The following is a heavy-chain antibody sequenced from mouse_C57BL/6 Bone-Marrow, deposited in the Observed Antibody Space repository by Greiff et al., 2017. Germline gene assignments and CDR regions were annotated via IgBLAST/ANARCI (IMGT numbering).Heavy chain of an antibody. CDR3: ARDGLRRDYYAMDN. J-gene: IGHJ4*01. D-gene: IGHD2-4*01. Sequence: QVQLQQSGAELVRPGASVKLSCKASGYTFTDYYINWVTQRPGQGLEWIARIYPGSGNTYYNEKFKGKATLTEEKSSSTAYMQLSSLTSEDYAVYFCARDGLRRDYYAMDNWGQGTSVTVSS. V-gene: IGHV1-76*01. CDR2: IYPGSGNT. CDR1: GYTFTDYY.